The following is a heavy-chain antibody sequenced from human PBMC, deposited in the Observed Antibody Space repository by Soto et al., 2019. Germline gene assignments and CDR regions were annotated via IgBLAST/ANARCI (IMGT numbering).Heavy chain of an antibody. J-gene: IGHJ6*02. CDR3: ARVSRSYGNYYYYGMDV. Sequence: SETLSLTCAVYGGSFSGYYWSWIRQPPGKGLEWIGEINHSGSTNYNPSLKNRVTISVDTSKNQFSLKLSSVTAADTAVYYCARVSRSYGNYYYYGMDVWGQGTTVTVSS. D-gene: IGHD5-18*01. CDR2: INHSGST. V-gene: IGHV4-34*01. CDR1: GGSFSGYY.